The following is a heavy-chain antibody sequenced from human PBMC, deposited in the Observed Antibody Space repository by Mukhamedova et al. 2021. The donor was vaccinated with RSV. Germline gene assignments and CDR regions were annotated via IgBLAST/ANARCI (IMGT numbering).Heavy chain of an antibody. D-gene: IGHD3-3*01. V-gene: IGHV1-69*01. CDR3: ARISGDDFWSGYYPPYYYY. Sequence: APGQGLEWMGGIIPIFGTANYAQKFQGRVTITADESTSTAYMELSSLRSEDTAVYYCARISGDDFWSGYYPPYYYY. J-gene: IGHJ6*01. CDR2: IIPIFGTA.